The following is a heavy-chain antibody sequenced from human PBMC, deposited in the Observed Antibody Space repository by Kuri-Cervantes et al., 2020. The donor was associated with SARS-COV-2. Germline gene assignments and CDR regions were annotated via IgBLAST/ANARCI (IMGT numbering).Heavy chain of an antibody. J-gene: IGHJ6*03. D-gene: IGHD3-22*01. V-gene: IGHV1-69*13. CDR1: GGTFSSYA. Sequence: SVKVSCKASGGTFSSYAISWVRQAPGQGLEWMGGIIPIFGTANYAQKFQGRVTITADESTSTAFMELSSLRSEDTAVYYCALGYWVSGYPRYYYYMDFGGKGTTVTVSS. CDR2: IIPIFGTA. CDR3: ALGYWVSGYPRYYYYMDF.